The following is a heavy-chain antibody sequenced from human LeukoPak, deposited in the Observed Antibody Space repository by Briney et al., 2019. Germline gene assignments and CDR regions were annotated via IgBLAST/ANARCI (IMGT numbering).Heavy chain of an antibody. CDR2: IIPILGIA. D-gene: IGHD3-10*01. J-gene: IGHJ4*02. Sequence: GASVKVSCKASGGTFSSYAISWVRQAPGQGLEWMGRIIPILGIANYAQKFQGRVTITADKSTSTAYMELSSLRSEDTAVYYCASDYYGSGSYNYDWGQGTLVTVSS. CDR1: GGTFSSYA. V-gene: IGHV1-69*04. CDR3: ASDYYGSGSYNYD.